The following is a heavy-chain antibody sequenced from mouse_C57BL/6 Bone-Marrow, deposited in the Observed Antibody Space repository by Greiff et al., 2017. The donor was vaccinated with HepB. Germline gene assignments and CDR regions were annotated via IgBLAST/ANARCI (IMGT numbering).Heavy chain of an antibody. CDR2: INPNNGGT. V-gene: IGHV1-26*01. CDR1: GYTFTDYY. Sequence: EVQLQQSGPELVKPGASVKISCKASGYTFTDYYMNWVKQSHGKSLEWIGDINPNNGGTSYNQKFKGKATLTVDKSSSTAYMELRSLTSEDSAVYYCARVEGYDGYSGAYWGQGTLVTVSA. CDR3: ARVEGYDGYSGAY. J-gene: IGHJ3*01. D-gene: IGHD2-3*01.